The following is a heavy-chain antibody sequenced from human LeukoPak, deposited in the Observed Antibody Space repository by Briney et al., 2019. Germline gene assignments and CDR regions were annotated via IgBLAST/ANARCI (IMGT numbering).Heavy chain of an antibody. J-gene: IGHJ4*02. Sequence: PGGSLRLSCAASGFTFGSYSMNWLRLAPEKGLEWLSAIFAGSGGTDYADSVRGRFTISRDISKSTLYLQMNSLRAEDTAVYYCARDRVPDGRWNIDFWGQGTVVTVSS. V-gene: IGHV3-23*01. CDR2: IFAGSGGT. CDR3: ARDRVPDGRWNIDF. D-gene: IGHD1/OR15-1a*01. CDR1: GFTFGSYS.